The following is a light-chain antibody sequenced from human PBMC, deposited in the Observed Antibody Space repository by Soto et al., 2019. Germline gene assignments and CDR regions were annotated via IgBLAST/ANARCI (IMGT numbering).Light chain of an antibody. Sequence: EVVLTQSPDTLSLFPGERATLSCRASQRVSSTYFAWYRQKPGQPPSLLIYGASNRDTGVPERFSGSGSGTDFTLTISRLEPEDFAVYYCQQYGSSPPGFTFGPGTTVEIK. CDR1: QRVSSTY. CDR2: GAS. J-gene: IGKJ3*01. V-gene: IGKV3-20*01. CDR3: QQYGSSPPGFT.